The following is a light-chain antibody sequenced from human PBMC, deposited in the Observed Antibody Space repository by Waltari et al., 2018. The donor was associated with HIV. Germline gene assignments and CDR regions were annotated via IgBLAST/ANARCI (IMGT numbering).Light chain of an antibody. CDR1: SSDIGAYNY. V-gene: IGLV2-14*01. J-gene: IGLJ1*01. Sequence: QSALTQPPSVSGSPGPSITISCTGTSSDIGAYNYVSWYQQYPGKAPKLMIYDVSNRPSGVSTRFSGSKSGNTASLTISGLQAEDEADYYCSSYTVPGTLFGTGTRVTVL. CDR3: SSYTVPGTL. CDR2: DVS.